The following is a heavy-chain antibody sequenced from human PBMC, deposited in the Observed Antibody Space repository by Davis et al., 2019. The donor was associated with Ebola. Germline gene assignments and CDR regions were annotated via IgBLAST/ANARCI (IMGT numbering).Heavy chain of an antibody. CDR1: GFTFSSYA. V-gene: IGHV3-30*04. CDR3: ARDLVVVVAANQGWYYGMDV. CDR2: ISPDGSDK. J-gene: IGHJ6*04. D-gene: IGHD2-15*01. Sequence: GESLKISCAASGFTFSSYAMHWVRQAPGKVMEWVAVISPDGSDKNYADSGKGRFTISRDNAKNSLYLQMNSLRAEDTAVYYCARDLVVVVAANQGWYYGMDVWGKGTTVTVSS.